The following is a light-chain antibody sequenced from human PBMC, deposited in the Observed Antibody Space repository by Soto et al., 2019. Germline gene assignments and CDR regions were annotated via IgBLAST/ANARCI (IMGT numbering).Light chain of an antibody. J-gene: IGKJ4*02. CDR1: RDIGNC. CDR3: QQYDDRPPYA. Sequence: DIQMTQSPSSLSASAGDRIIITCRASRDIGNCVKWYQQTPGKAHRLLIYEASNLDIGAPSRFNASGSGTDFTFTIRSLQPEDNSTYYCQQYDDRPPYAFGGGTRVDLK. CDR2: EAS. V-gene: IGKV1-33*01.